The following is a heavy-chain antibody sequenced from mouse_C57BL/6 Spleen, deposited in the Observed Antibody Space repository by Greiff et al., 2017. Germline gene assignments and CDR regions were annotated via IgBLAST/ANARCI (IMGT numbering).Heavy chain of an antibody. D-gene: IGHD1-1*01. J-gene: IGHJ2*01. CDR1: GFTFSSYG. CDR3: ARLLITTVVATNYFDY. Sequence: EVKLVESWGDLVKPGGSLKLSCAASGFTFSSYGMSWVRQTPDKRLEWVATISSGGSYTYYPDSVKGRFTISRDNAKNTLYLQMSSLKSEDTAMYYCARLLITTVVATNYFDYWGQGTTLTVSS. V-gene: IGHV5-6*01. CDR2: ISSGGSYT.